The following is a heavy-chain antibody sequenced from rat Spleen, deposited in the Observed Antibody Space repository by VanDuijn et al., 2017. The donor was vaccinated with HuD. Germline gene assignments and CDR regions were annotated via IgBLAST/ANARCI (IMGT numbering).Heavy chain of an antibody. CDR3: TRDQYSFDS. D-gene: IGHD3-8*01. Sequence: QVQLRESGPGLVKPSESLSLTCTVSGFSIVTYSVSWVRQPSGKGPEWLGKMWYDGDTAYNSAFKSRLSITRDTPTSQVFLKMNSLQTDDTGTYYCTRDQYSFDSWGQGVMVTVSS. J-gene: IGHJ2*01. CDR2: MWYDGDT. V-gene: IGHV2-63*01. CDR1: GFSIVTYS.